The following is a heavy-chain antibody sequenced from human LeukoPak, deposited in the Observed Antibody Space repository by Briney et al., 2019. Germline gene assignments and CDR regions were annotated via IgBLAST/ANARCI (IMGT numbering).Heavy chain of an antibody. Sequence: PSETLSLPCTVSGRSISSSSYYWGWIRQPPGKGLEWIGSIYYSGSTYYNPSLKSRVAISVDTSKNQFSLKLSSVTAADTAVYYCAREEYQLLYNYWGQGTLVTVSS. V-gene: IGHV4-39*07. J-gene: IGHJ4*02. D-gene: IGHD2-2*02. CDR3: AREEYQLLYNY. CDR1: GRSISSSSYY. CDR2: IYYSGST.